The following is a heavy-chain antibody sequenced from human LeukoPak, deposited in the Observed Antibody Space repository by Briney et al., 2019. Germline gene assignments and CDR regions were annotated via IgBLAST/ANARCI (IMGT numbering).Heavy chain of an antibody. CDR1: GFTFSDYY. CDR3: ARDRLQQWLVHDAFDM. CDR2: ISSSGSTI. D-gene: IGHD6-19*01. J-gene: IGHJ3*02. V-gene: IGHV3-11*04. Sequence: PGGSLRLSCAASGFTFSDYYMSWIRQAPGKGLEWVSYISSSGSTIYYADSVKGRFTISRDNAKNSLYLQMNSLRAEDTAVYYCARDRLQQWLVHDAFDMWGQGTMVTVSS.